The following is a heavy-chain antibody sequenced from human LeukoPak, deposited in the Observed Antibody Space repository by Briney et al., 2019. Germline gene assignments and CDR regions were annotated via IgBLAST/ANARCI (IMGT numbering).Heavy chain of an antibody. CDR1: GGSFSGYY. Sequence: PSETLSLTCAVYGGSFSGYYWSWVRQPPGKGLEWIGEINHSGSTNYNPSLKSRVTISVDTSKNQFSLKLSSVTAADTAVYYCARVPRRKMSTFDYWGQGTLVTVSS. CDR2: INHSGST. CDR3: ARVPRRKMSTFDY. V-gene: IGHV4-34*01. J-gene: IGHJ4*02. D-gene: IGHD1-14*01.